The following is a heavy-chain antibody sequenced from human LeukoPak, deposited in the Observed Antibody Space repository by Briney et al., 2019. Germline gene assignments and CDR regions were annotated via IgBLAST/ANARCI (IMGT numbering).Heavy chain of an antibody. CDR3: ARDPDFWSGIDP. V-gene: IGHV4-39*07. CDR2: IYYSGST. CDR1: GGSISSSSYY. D-gene: IGHD3-3*01. Sequence: SETLSLTCTVSGGSISSSSYYWGWIRQPPGKGLEWIGNIYYSGSTYYNPSLKSRVTMSVDTSKNQFSLKLSSVTAADTAVYYCARDPDFWSGIDPWGQGTLVTVSS. J-gene: IGHJ5*02.